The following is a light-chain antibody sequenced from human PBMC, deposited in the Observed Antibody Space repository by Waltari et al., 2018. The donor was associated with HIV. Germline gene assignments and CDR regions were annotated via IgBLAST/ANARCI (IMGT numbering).Light chain of an antibody. CDR2: WAS. CDR1: QSILYSSNNKNN. Sequence: DIVMTQSPDSLAVSLGERATIHCKSSQSILYSSNNKNNLAWYQQKPGQPPKLLIYWASTRESGVSDRLSGSGSGTDFTLTISSLQAEDVAVYYCQQYYSSPWTFGQGTKVEIK. CDR3: QQYYSSPWT. J-gene: IGKJ1*01. V-gene: IGKV4-1*01.